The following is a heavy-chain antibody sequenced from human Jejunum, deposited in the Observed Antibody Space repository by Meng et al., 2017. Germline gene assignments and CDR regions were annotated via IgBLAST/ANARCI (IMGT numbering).Heavy chain of an antibody. V-gene: IGHV4-4*02. D-gene: IGHD6-13*01. CDR1: GASISDSHW. CDR3: ARDLLGPAIAATGWFDP. J-gene: IGHJ5*02. CDR2: IYHTGTT. Sequence: VLPPQAGPASVNPSATLSLTCAVSGASISDSHWWSWVRQPLGKALEWIGEIYHTGTTNYNPSLKSRVTMSLDKSKNQFSLELTSVTAADTAVYYCARDLLGPAIAATGWFDPWGQGTLVTVSS.